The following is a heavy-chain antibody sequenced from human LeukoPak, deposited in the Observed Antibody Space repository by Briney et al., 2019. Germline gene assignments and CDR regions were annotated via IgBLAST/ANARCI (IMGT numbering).Heavy chain of an antibody. J-gene: IGHJ4*02. CDR3: ARDPPTYYYDSSGRTFDY. V-gene: IGHV1-18*01. CDR1: GYTFTSYG. D-gene: IGHD3-22*01. Sequence: ASVKVSCKASGYTFTSYGISWVRQAPGQGLEWMGWISAYNGNTNYAQKLQGRVTMTTDTSTSTAYMELRSLRSDDTAAYYCARDPPTYYYDSSGRTFDYWGQGTLVTVSS. CDR2: ISAYNGNT.